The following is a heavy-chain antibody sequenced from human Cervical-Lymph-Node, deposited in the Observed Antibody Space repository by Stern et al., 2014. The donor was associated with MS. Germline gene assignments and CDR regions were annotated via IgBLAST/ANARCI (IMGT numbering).Heavy chain of an antibody. Sequence: EVQLVESGGDLVQPGRSLRLSCAASGFTFDETAMHWVRQAPGKGLEWVSSLSFNTYSIGYADSVKGRFTISRDNAKNSLYLQMNSLRAEDTALYFCAKDSGRWGSGNIDYWGQGTLVTVSS. J-gene: IGHJ4*02. CDR3: AKDSGRWGSGNIDY. V-gene: IGHV3-9*01. CDR2: LSFNTYSI. CDR1: GFTFDETA. D-gene: IGHD3-10*01.